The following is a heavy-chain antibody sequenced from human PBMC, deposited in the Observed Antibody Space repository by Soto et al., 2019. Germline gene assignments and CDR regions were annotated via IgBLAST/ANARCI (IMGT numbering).Heavy chain of an antibody. V-gene: IGHV3-74*01. CDR1: GGTFGSYG. D-gene: IGHD6-13*01. J-gene: IGHJ4*02. CDR3: ESGLEEYSSSWYDY. CDR2: INSDGSST. Sequence: AGGSLRLSWAAAGGTFGSYGRRWVRQAPGKGLVWVSWINSDGSSTSYADSVKGRFTISRNNAKNTLYLQMNSLKTEDTALYYCESGLEEYSSSWYDYWGQGSPVTVSS.